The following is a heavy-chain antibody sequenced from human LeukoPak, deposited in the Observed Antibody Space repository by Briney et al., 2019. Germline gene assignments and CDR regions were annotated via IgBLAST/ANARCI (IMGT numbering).Heavy chain of an antibody. CDR2: ITPFLGIA. J-gene: IGHJ4*02. V-gene: IGHV1-69*04. D-gene: IGHD3-16*01. CDR3: AREACREMGVMWPRLGGQDCRYDY. CDR1: GDTFSRYA. Sequence: SVKISCKASGDTFSRYAINWVRQAPGQGPEWMGRITPFLGIANYPQKFQGRVTITADESTTTAYMELSSLRSEDTAVYYCAREACREMGVMWPRLGGQDCRYDYWGQGTLVTVSS.